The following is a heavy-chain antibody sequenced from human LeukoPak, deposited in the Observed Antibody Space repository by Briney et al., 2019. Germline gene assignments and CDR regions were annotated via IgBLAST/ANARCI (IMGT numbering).Heavy chain of an antibody. V-gene: IGHV4-39*07. J-gene: IGHJ4*02. D-gene: IGHD3-10*01. CDR1: GGSISSSNYY. CDR2: IYYSGST. CDR3: ARDRGYYGSGSPFDY. Sequence: SETLSLTCTVSGGSISSSNYYWGWIRQPPGKGLEWIGSIYYSGSTYYNPSLKSRVTISVDTSRNHFSLKLSSVTAADTAVYYCARDRGYYGSGSPFDYWGQGTLVTVSS.